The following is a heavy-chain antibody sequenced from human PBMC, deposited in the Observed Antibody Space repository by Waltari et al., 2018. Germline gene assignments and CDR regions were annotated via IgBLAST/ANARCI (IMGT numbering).Heavy chain of an antibody. CDR3: ASSPTGLRYYYYYMDV. CDR2: IYHSGIT. J-gene: IGHJ6*03. V-gene: IGHV4-4*02. Sequence: QVQLQESGPGLVKPSGTLSLTCAVSGGSISSSNWWSGVRQPPGKGLEWMWEIYHSGITNYNPSLKSRVTISVYKSKNQFSLKLSSVTAADTAVYYCASSPTGLRYYYYYMDVWGKGTTVTVSS. CDR1: GGSISSSNW. D-gene: IGHD3-10*01.